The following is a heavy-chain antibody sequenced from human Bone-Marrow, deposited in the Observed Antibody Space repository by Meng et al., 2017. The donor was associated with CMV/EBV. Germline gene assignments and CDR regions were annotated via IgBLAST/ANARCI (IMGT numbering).Heavy chain of an antibody. CDR2: INPSGGST. D-gene: IGHD3-22*01. V-gene: IGHV1-46*01. J-gene: IGHJ3*02. Sequence: ASVKVSCKASGYTFTSYYMHWVRQAPGQGLEWMGIINPSGGSTSYAQKFQGRVTMTTDTSTSTAYMELRSLRSDDTAVYYCARDHYDSSGYYYVGELDAFDIWGQGTMATVSS. CDR1: GYTFTSYY. CDR3: ARDHYDSSGYYYVGELDAFDI.